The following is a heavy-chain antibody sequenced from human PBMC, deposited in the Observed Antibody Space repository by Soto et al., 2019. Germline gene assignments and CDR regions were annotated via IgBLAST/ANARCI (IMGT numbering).Heavy chain of an antibody. J-gene: IGHJ4*02. Sequence: QVQLVQSGAEVKKPGSSVKVSCKASGGTFSSYSINWVRQAPGQGLEWMGEIIPIFGTANYAQKFQGRVTITADESTSTAYMELSSLRSEDTAVYXXARDGGRHSGGIDYWGQGTLVTVSS. V-gene: IGHV1-69*01. D-gene: IGHD1-26*01. CDR2: IIPIFGTA. CDR3: ARDGGRHSGGIDY. CDR1: GGTFSSYS.